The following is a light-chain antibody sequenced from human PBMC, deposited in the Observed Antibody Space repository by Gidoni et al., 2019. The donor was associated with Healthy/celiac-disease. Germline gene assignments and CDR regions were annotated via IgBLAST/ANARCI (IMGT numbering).Light chain of an antibody. CDR1: QSVSSSY. V-gene: IGKV3-20*01. CDR3: QQYGSSPPYT. CDR2: EAC. J-gene: IGKJ2*01. Sequence: VSTSFQRTLSLSPGERALLSCRARQSVSSSYLPWYKQKPGQAPRLLSYEACCRATGIPNRFRGSGSGTDFTLTISRLGPKDFAVYYCQQYGSSPPYTFGQETKLEIK.